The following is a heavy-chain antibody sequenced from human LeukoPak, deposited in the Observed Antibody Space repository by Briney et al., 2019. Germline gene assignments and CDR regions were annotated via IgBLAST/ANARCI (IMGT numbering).Heavy chain of an antibody. CDR1: GYTFTSYY. D-gene: IGHD1-26*01. V-gene: IGHV3-33*01. CDR2: IWNDGSNK. J-gene: IGHJ4*02. CDR3: ARGEDKVGATVGSP. Sequence: SCTASGYTFTSYYMHWVRQAPGKGLEWVAVIWNDGSNKYYADSVKGRFTISRDNSENTLYLQMNSLRAEDTAVYYCARGEDKVGATVGSPWGQGTLVTVSS.